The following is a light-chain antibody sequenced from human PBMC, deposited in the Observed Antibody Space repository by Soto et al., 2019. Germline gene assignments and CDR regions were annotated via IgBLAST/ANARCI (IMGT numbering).Light chain of an antibody. V-gene: IGKV1-5*03. CDR3: QQYNTYSWT. J-gene: IGKJ1*01. CDR2: KAS. CDR1: QSISTW. Sequence: DIQMTQSPCTLSASVGDRATITCRASQSISTWLAWYQQKPGKAPKLLIYKASSLESGVPSRFSGSGSGTEFTLTISSLQPDDFATYYCQQYNTYSWTFGQGTKVEIK.